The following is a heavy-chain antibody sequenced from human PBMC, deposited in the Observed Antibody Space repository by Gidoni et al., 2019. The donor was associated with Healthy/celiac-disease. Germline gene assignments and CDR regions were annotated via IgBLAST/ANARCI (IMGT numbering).Heavy chain of an antibody. J-gene: IGHJ4*02. CDR2: SSSSSSYI. Sequence: EVQLVESGGGRVKPGGCRRLSCAASGVTLSSYSRTGVRQAPGKGLEWLSSSSSSSSYISYADSVKGRFTISRDNAQNSLYLQMNSLRAEDTAVYYCARDPTYYDFWSGYYRNSILDYWCQVTLVTVSS. CDR1: GVTLSSYS. CDR3: ARDPTYYDFWSGYYRNSILDY. V-gene: IGHV3-21*01. D-gene: IGHD3-3*01.